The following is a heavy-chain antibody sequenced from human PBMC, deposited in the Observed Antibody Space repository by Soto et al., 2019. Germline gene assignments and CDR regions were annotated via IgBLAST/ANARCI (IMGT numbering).Heavy chain of an antibody. CDR3: ARGESKDYYYYMDV. V-gene: IGHV4-31*03. Sequence: QVQLQESGPGLVKPSQTLSLTCTVSGGSISSGGYYWSWIRQHPGKGLEWIGNIYYSGSTYYNPSLKSRVTISVDTSKNQFSLKLSSVTAADTAVYYCARGESKDYYYYMDVWGKGTTVTVSS. CDR1: GGSISSGGYY. J-gene: IGHJ6*03. D-gene: IGHD1-26*01. CDR2: IYYSGST.